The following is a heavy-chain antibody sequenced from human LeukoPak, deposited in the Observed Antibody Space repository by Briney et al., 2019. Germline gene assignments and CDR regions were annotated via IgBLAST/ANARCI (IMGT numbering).Heavy chain of an antibody. Sequence: GGSLRLSCAAYGLTVSSEYVAWVRQAPGKGLEWISVIYGAGATYYADSVQGRFTISRDTYSNALYLQMNSLRVEDTAVYHCARLLPASRHYFDYWGQGALVTVSS. V-gene: IGHV3-53*01. CDR3: ARLLPASRHYFDY. CDR2: IYGAGAT. J-gene: IGHJ4*02. D-gene: IGHD2-15*01. CDR1: GLTVSSEY.